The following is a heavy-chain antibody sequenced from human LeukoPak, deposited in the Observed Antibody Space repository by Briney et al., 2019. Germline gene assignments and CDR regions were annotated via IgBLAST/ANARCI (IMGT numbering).Heavy chain of an antibody. D-gene: IGHD3-10*01. CDR3: ARTGILSSGDYFDP. CDR2: ILHSGST. CDR1: GGSITSGPFH. V-gene: IGHV4-39*07. J-gene: IGHJ5*02. Sequence: SETLSLICAVSGGSITSGPFHWGWTRQPPGRGLGWIGTILHSGSTSYNPSLQSRVTISLDTSKNQFSLKLSSVTAADTAVYYCARTGILSSGDYFDPWGQGTLVTVSS.